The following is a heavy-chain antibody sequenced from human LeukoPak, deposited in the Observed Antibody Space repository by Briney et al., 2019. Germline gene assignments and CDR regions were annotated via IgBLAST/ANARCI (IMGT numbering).Heavy chain of an antibody. J-gene: IGHJ4*02. CDR3: ARDGYSSSAGLNGDFDY. Sequence: SVKVSCKASGGTFISYAISWVRQAPGQGLEWMGGIIPIFGTANYAQKFQGRVTITADESTSTAYMELSSLRSEDTAVYYCARDGYSSSAGLNGDFDYWGQGTLVTVSS. V-gene: IGHV1-69*13. CDR2: IIPIFGTA. D-gene: IGHD6-6*01. CDR1: GGTFISYA.